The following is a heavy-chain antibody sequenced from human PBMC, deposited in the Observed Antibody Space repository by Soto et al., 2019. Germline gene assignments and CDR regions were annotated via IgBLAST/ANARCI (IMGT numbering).Heavy chain of an antibody. CDR3: ARLRSGGSWWDVAGLYYYYMDV. CDR2: IYYSGST. D-gene: IGHD2-15*01. J-gene: IGHJ6*03. CDR1: GGSISSGGYY. Sequence: SETLSLTCTVSGGSISSGGYYWSWIRQHPGKGLEWIGYIYYSGSTYYNPSLKSRVTISVDTSKNQFSLKLSSVTAADTAVYYCARLRSGGSWWDVAGLYYYYMDVWGKGTTVTVSS. V-gene: IGHV4-31*03.